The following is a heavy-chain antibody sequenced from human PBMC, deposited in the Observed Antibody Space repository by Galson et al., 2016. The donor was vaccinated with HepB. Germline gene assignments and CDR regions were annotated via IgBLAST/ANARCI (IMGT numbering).Heavy chain of an antibody. CDR1: GFSFSNYY. CDR3: TGATMGGHGLDV. J-gene: IGHJ6*02. CDR2: TRNRANSYFT. Sequence: SLRLSCAASGFSFSNYYLDWVRQAPGKGLEWVGRTRNRANSYFTEYAASVKGRFTISRDESKTSLYLQMNSLRSEDTAVYVCTGATMGGHGLDVWGQGTTVTVSS. D-gene: IGHD3-16*01. V-gene: IGHV3-72*01.